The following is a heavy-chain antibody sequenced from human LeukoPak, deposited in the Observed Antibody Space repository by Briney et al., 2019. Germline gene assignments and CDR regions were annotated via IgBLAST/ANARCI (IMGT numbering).Heavy chain of an antibody. Sequence: GESLKISCKGSGYSFTSYWIGWVRQMPGKGLEWMGIIYPGDSDTRYSPSFQGQVTISADKSISTAYLQWSSLKASDTAMYYCAGIAVAPYNWFDPWGQGTLVTVSS. D-gene: IGHD6-19*01. CDR2: IYPGDSDT. CDR1: GYSFTSYW. V-gene: IGHV5-51*01. CDR3: AGIAVAPYNWFDP. J-gene: IGHJ5*02.